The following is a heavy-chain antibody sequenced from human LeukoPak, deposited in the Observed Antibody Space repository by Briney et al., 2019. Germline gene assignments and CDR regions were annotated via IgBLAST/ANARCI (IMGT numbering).Heavy chain of an antibody. CDR1: GGSITTGNYY. Sequence: SETLSLTCTVSGGSITTGNYYWGWLRQPPGKGLECIGSITYSGGTYYNPSLESRVTISVDTSKNQFSSKVSSVTVADTAVYYCARHPNWFDPWGQGTLVTVSS. CDR2: ITYSGGT. V-gene: IGHV4-39*01. CDR3: ARHPNWFDP. J-gene: IGHJ5*02.